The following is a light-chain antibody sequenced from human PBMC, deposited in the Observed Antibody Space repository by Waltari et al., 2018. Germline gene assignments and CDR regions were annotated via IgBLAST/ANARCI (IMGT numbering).Light chain of an antibody. J-gene: IGKJ1*01. CDR3: HQYGNSPKT. V-gene: IGKV3-20*01. CDR1: QTLGSAY. CDR2: ATS. Sequence: EIVLTQSPGTLSLSPGERATLPCRASQTLGSAYLAWYQQKPGQVPRLLIYATSNRHPGVPDRFSGSGSGTDFTLTISRLEPEDFAMYYCHQYGNSPKTFGQGTKVEIK.